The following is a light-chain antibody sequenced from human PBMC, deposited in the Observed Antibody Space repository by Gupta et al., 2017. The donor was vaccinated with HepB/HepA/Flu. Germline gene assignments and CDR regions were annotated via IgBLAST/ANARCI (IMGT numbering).Light chain of an antibody. CDR1: QSISSY. CDR3: QQIDSTPPWT. CDR2: AAS. J-gene: IGKJ1*01. Sequence: DIQMTQSPSSLSASVGDRVTITCRASQSISSYLNWYQQKPGKAPKLLIYAASSWQSGVPSRFSGSGSGTDFTLTISSLQPEDFATYYCQQIDSTPPWTFGQGTKVEIK. V-gene: IGKV1-39*01.